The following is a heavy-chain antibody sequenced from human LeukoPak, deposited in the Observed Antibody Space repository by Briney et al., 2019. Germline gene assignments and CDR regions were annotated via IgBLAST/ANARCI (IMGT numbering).Heavy chain of an antibody. CDR1: GFTFSSYA. D-gene: IGHD3-9*01. J-gene: IGHJ4*02. V-gene: IGHV3-23*01. CDR2: ISGSGGST. CDR3: AKDAVLRYFDWLPLTD. Sequence: GGSLRLSCEASGFTFSSYAMSWVRQAPGKGLVWVSAISGSGGSTYYADSVKGRFTISRDNSKNTLYLQMNSLRAEDTAVYYCAKDAVLRYFDWLPLTDWGQGTLVTVSS.